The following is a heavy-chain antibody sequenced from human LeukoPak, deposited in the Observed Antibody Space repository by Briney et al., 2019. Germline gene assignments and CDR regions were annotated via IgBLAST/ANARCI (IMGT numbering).Heavy chain of an antibody. Sequence: SETLSLTCTVSGGSISSYYWSWIRQPAGKGLEWIGRIYTSGSTNYNPSLKSRVTMSVDTSKNQFSLKLSSVTAADTAVYYCAREGIAARPTSPYFDYWSQGTLVTVSS. V-gene: IGHV4-4*07. D-gene: IGHD6-6*01. J-gene: IGHJ4*02. CDR2: IYTSGST. CDR1: GGSISSYY. CDR3: AREGIAARPTSPYFDY.